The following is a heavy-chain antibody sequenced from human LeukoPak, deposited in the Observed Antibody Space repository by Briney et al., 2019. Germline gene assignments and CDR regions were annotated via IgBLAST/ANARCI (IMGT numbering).Heavy chain of an antibody. CDR1: GFTFSSAW. CDR2: IKNKRSGGTT. D-gene: IGHD1-1*01. Sequence: GGSLRLSCAASGFTFSSAWMNWVRQAPGKGLERVGRIKNKRSGGTTDYAAPVQGRFTISRDDSGNTLYLQMNSLRTEDTAVYYCTTGQATTSHDGYWGQGTLVIVSS. CDR3: TTGQATTSHDGY. V-gene: IGHV3-15*01. J-gene: IGHJ4*02.